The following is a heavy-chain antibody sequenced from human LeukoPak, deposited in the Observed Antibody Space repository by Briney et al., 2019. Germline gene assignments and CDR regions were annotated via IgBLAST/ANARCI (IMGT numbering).Heavy chain of an antibody. CDR3: ARVRVFAKLSVVRPREVNCFDP. V-gene: IGHV3-53*01. J-gene: IGHJ5*02. CDR2: IYSGGST. Sequence: PGGSLRLSCAASGFTVSSNHMSWVRQAPGKGLEWVSVIYSGGSTYYADSVKGRFTISRDNSKNTLYLQMNNLRAEDTAVYYCARVRVFAKLSVVRPREVNCFDPWGQGTLVTVSS. D-gene: IGHD2-21*01. CDR1: GFTVSSNH.